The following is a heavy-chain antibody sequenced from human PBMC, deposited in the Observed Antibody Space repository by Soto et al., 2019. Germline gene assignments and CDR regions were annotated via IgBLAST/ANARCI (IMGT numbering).Heavy chain of an antibody. V-gene: IGHV4-39*01. J-gene: IGHJ5*02. D-gene: IGHD4-17*01. CDR1: GGSVSSVNYS. CDR2: IYFSGNT. Sequence: QLQLHESGPGLVKPSETLSLTCTVSGGSVSSVNYSWAWIRQPPGKGLEWMGTIYFSGNTYYNPALKSRVTISVDTSRNQFSLQLSSVTAADTAVYYCAVGTVTTFKGFDPWGQGTLVPVSS. CDR3: AVGTVTTFKGFDP.